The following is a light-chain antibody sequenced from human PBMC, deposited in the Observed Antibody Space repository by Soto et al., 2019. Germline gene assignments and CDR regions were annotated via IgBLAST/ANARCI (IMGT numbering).Light chain of an antibody. V-gene: IGKV3-15*01. CDR3: QQYNDWPRT. J-gene: IGKJ1*01. CDR1: QSVSSN. CDR2: GAS. Sequence: EIVMTQSAATLSVYPGERATLSCRASQSVSSNLAWYQQKPGQAPRLLIYGASTRATGIPARFSGSGSGTEFTLTISSLQSEDFAVYYCQQYNDWPRTFGQGTKVDI.